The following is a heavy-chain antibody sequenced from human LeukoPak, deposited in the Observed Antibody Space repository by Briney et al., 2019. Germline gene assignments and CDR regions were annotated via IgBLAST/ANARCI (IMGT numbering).Heavy chain of an antibody. CDR1: GGSISSGTYY. D-gene: IGHD3-10*01. Sequence: SETLSLTCTVSGGSISSGTYYWNWIRPPAGKGLEWIGRIYTSGSTIYNPSLKSRVTISVDTSKNQVSLKLSSVTAADTAVYYCATSRFSGGLGRFDPWGQGTLVTVSS. CDR3: ATSRFSGGLGRFDP. V-gene: IGHV4-61*02. CDR2: IYTSGST. J-gene: IGHJ5*02.